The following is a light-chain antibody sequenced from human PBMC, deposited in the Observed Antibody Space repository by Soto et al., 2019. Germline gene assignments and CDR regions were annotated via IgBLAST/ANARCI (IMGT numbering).Light chain of an antibody. Sequence: IVLTQSPGTLSLSPGDRATLSCRGNQSVSASFLAWHQQKPGQAPRLLIYAASSRATGIPDRFRGSGSGTDFTLTISRLEPEDFAVYYCQQYDTYLTFGPGTKVDIK. CDR2: AAS. V-gene: IGKV3-20*01. CDR1: QSVSASF. CDR3: QQYDTYLT. J-gene: IGKJ3*01.